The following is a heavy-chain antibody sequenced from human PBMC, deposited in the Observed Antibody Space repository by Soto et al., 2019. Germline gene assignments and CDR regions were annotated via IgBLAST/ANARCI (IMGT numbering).Heavy chain of an antibody. CDR3: ERDPVGATDGWFDP. Sequence: GALIEVCCAACGERFASCARRSLPHHPGQRLEWMGWINAGNGNTKYSQKFQGRVTITRDTSASTAYMELSSLRSEDTAVDYRERDPVGATDGWFDPCGQETLVTVSS. J-gene: IGHJ5*02. D-gene: IGHD1-26*01. CDR2: INAGNGNT. CDR1: GERFASCA. V-gene: IGHV1-3*01.